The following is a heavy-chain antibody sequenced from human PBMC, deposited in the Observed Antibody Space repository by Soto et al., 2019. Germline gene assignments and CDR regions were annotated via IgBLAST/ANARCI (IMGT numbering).Heavy chain of an antibody. J-gene: IGHJ4*02. V-gene: IGHV4-59*01. CDR1: GGSISSYY. Sequence: SELLSLTRTVSGGSISSYYWSWIRKPPGKGLEWIGYIYYSGSTNYNPSLKSRVTISVDTSKNQFSLKLSSVTAADTAVYYCARGGGTATAPWGYWGQGTLVTVSS. CDR2: IYYSGST. CDR3: ARGGGTATAPWGY. D-gene: IGHD5-18*01.